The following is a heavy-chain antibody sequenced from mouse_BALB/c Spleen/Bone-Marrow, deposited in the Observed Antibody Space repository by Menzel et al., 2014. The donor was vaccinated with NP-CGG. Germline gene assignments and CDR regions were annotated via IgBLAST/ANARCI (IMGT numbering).Heavy chain of an antibody. CDR3: ARRDYRYDGVWFAY. V-gene: IGHV1-14*01. D-gene: IGHD2-14*01. CDR2: VNPYNDGT. CDR1: GYSFTSYV. Sequence: EVQLVESGPELVKPGASVKMSCKASGYSFTSYVIQWVKQKPGQGLEWIGYVNPYNDGTNYNEKFKGKATLTSDKSSSTAYMELSSLTSEDSAVYYCARRDYRYDGVWFAYWGQGTLVTVSA. J-gene: IGHJ3*01.